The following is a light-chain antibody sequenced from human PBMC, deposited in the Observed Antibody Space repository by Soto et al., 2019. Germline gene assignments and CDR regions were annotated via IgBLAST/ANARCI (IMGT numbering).Light chain of an antibody. CDR2: GAS. CDR1: QFVSSTY. Sequence: EVVLTQSPCTLSLSPGARVTLSCMASQFVSSTYLALYQQRPGQAPRLLIYGASSRATGIPDRFSGGGSETDFTLTISRLESEDSAVYYCQQDGSSPFTFGGGTKVDIK. J-gene: IGKJ4*01. V-gene: IGKV3-20*01. CDR3: QQDGSSPFT.